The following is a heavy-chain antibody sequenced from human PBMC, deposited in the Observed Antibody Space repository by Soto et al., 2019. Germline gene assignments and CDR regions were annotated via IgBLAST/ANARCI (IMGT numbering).Heavy chain of an antibody. V-gene: IGHV1-18*01. CDR3: ARIPPVNYDFDY. D-gene: IGHD3-16*01. CDR1: GYIFPNYV. CDR2: ISAHNGDT. Sequence: QVQLVQSGAEVKKPGASVKVSCKASGYIFPNYVIAWVRQAPGQGLEWMGWISAHNGDTSYAQKLQRRVTMTADTSTTTAYMELWSLSSDDSAVYYCARIPPVNYDFDYWGQGTLVTVSS. J-gene: IGHJ4*02.